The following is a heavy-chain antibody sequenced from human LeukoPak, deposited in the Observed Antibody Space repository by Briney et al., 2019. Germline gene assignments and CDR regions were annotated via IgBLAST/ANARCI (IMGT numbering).Heavy chain of an antibody. CDR3: AREDDWNYEDY. D-gene: IGHD1-7*01. Sequence: GGSLRLSCAASGFTFITYSMNWVRQAPGKGLEWVANIKQDGSEKYYVNSVKGRFTISRDNAKNSLYLQMNSLRAEDTAIYYCAREDDWNYEDYWGQGTLVTVSS. V-gene: IGHV3-7*01. J-gene: IGHJ4*02. CDR1: GFTFITYS. CDR2: IKQDGSEK.